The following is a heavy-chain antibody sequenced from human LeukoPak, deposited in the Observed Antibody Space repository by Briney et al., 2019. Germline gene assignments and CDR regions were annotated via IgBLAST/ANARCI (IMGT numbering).Heavy chain of an antibody. Sequence: ASVKVSCKASGGTFISYGISWVRQAPGQGLEWIGGIIPALRSASYAQKFQGRVTITADESTSTSYMELSRLRSEDTAVYYCARDSSLEYLFYFDYWGQGTLVTVSS. CDR3: ARDSSLEYLFYFDY. D-gene: IGHD6-6*01. V-gene: IGHV1-69*13. CDR2: IIPALRSA. CDR1: GGTFISYG. J-gene: IGHJ4*02.